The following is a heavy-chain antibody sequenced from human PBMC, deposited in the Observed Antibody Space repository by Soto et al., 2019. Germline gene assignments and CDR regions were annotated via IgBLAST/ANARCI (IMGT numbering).Heavy chain of an antibody. CDR2: ISSNGGST. CDR3: AKVNSRITIFSGYDY. Sequence: GGSLRLSCSASGFTFSSYAMHWVRQAPGKGLEYVSAISSNGGSTYYADSVKGRFTISRDNSKNTLYLQMNSLRAEDTAVYYCAKVNSRITIFSGYDYWGQGTLVTVSS. CDR1: GFTFSSYA. J-gene: IGHJ4*02. D-gene: IGHD3-9*01. V-gene: IGHV3-64*04.